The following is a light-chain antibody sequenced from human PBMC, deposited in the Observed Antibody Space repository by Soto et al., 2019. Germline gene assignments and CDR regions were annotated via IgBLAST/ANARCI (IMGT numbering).Light chain of an antibody. J-gene: IGKJ1*01. Sequence: DIQMTQSPSTLSASVGDRVTNTCRACQFFCSCLAWYKQNPVKAPKLLIYMVSILESGFPSSFSGSGSGTEFSLTFSSLQPDDFATYYCQQYNSYSWTFGQGTKV. V-gene: IGKV1-5*03. CDR3: QQYNSYSWT. CDR1: QFFCSC. CDR2: MVS.